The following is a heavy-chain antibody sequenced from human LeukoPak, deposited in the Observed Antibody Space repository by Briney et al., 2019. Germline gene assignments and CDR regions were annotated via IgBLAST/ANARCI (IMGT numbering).Heavy chain of an antibody. CDR3: AKDLSSTWSLDH. D-gene: IGHD6-13*01. CDR1: GFHFNTYG. V-gene: IGHV3-30*18. Sequence: GHLRTPFGALGFHFNTYGMDWGRPAPGKGGGWVAIVPHDGSYTYYADSVKGRFTISRDNSKSTLYLEMNSLRAEDTAVYYCAKDLSSTWSLDHWGQGTLVTVSS. CDR2: VPHDGSYT. J-gene: IGHJ4*02.